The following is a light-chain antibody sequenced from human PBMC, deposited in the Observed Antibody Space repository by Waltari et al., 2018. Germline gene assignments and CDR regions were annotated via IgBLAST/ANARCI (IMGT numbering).Light chain of an antibody. CDR2: VVS. CDR1: SSDIGGSKY. V-gene: IGLV2-14*01. Sequence: QSALTQPASVSGSPGQSITISCTGTSSDIGGSKYVSWYQQHPRQAPKLMIYVVSHRPSGGSNRFSGSKSGSTASLTISGLQSEDEADYYCSSYMNSSLVFGAGTKVTVL. J-gene: IGLJ3*02. CDR3: SSYMNSSLV.